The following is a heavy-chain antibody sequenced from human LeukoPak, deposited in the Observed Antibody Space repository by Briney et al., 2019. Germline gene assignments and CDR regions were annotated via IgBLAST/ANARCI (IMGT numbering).Heavy chain of an antibody. J-gene: IGHJ6*02. D-gene: IGHD6-19*01. CDR1: GYSFINFG. Sequence: GASVKVSCKASGYSFINFGLSWVRQAPGQGLEWMGWMNPNSGNTGYAQKFQGRVTMTRNTSISTAYMELSSLRSEDTAVYYCALWLVVGEYYYYGMDVWGQGTTVTVSS. CDR2: MNPNSGNT. CDR3: ALWLVVGEYYYYGMDV. V-gene: IGHV1-8*02.